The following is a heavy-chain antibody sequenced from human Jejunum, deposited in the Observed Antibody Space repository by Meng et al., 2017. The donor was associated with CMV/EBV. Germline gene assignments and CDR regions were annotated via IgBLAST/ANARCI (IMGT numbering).Heavy chain of an antibody. J-gene: IGHJ4*02. D-gene: IGHD2-2*01. CDR1: SIFTSYT. V-gene: IGHV3-21*01. CDR2: ISTHSSYI. CDR3: ASGFCGSTTCYREFDY. Sequence: SIFTSYTMSWVRQVPGKGLEWVSSISTHSSYISYADSVKGRFTISRDNAKSSLYLQMDSLRAEDTAVYYCASGFCGSTTCYREFDYWGQGTLVTVSS.